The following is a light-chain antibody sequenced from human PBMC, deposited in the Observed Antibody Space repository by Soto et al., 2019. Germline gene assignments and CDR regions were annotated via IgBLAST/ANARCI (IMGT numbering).Light chain of an antibody. CDR3: SSYRSSTTFV. V-gene: IGLV2-14*01. Sequence: QSVLTQPASVSGSPGQSITISCTGTSXDVGAYNYVSWYQQYPGRAPKVIIFEVRKRPSGVSTRFSGSKSGDTASLTISGLQAEDEADYYCSSYRSSTTFVFGTGTKVTVL. CDR2: EVR. CDR1: SXDVGAYNY. J-gene: IGLJ1*01.